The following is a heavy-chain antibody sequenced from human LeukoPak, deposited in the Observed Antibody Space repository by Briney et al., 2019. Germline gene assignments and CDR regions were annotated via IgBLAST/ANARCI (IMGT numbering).Heavy chain of an antibody. Sequence: GGSLRLSCAASGFTFSSYWMSWVRPAPGKGLEWVANIKQDGSEKYYMDSVKGRFTIYRDNAKNSLYLQMNSLRAEDTAVYYCARLRTAGYSSSWYDPYFDYWGQGTLVTVSS. V-gene: IGHV3-7*01. CDR2: IKQDGSEK. D-gene: IGHD6-13*01. CDR1: GFTFSSYW. J-gene: IGHJ4*02. CDR3: ARLRTAGYSSSWYDPYFDY.